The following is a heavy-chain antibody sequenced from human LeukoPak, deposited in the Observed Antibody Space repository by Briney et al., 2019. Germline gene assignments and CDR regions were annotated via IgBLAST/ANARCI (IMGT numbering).Heavy chain of an antibody. CDR3: ARDDRPSGHDFDY. D-gene: IGHD6-6*01. Sequence: GGSLRLSCTASGFTFRDYNINWFRQAPGRGLEWVGFIRSKADGGTTEYAASVKGRFTISRDDSKNVAYLQINNLRAEDTALYYCARDDRPSGHDFDYWGQGTLVTVSS. CDR1: GFTFRDYN. J-gene: IGHJ4*02. CDR2: IRSKADGGTT. V-gene: IGHV3-49*03.